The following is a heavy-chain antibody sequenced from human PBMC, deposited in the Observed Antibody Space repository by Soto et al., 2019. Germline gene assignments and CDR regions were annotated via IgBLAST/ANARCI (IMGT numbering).Heavy chain of an antibody. CDR1: GGSVSSGSYY. CDR3: ARARGVTTLFGGVPPTLFDY. D-gene: IGHD4-4*01. J-gene: IGHJ4*02. Sequence: SETLSLTCTVSGGSVSSGSYYWSWIRQPPGKGLEWIGYIYYSGSTNYNPSLKSRVTISVDTSKNQFSLKLSSVTAADTAVYYCARARGVTTLFGGVPPTLFDYWGQGTLVTVSS. V-gene: IGHV4-61*01. CDR2: IYYSGST.